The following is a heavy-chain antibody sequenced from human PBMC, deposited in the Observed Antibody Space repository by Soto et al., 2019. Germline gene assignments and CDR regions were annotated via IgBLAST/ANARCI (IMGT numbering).Heavy chain of an antibody. V-gene: IGHV3-30*09. CDR2: ISENGVNK. CDR3: ARRLTKTVSALGY. Sequence: GGSLRLSCSASGFTFTAFAIHWVRQAPGKGLEWVAVISENGVNKYSAESVRGRFVISRDNSKNTVELEMNSLRPEDTAIYFCARRLTKTVSALGYWGQGTLVTVSS. D-gene: IGHD2-8*01. J-gene: IGHJ4*02. CDR1: GFTFTAFA.